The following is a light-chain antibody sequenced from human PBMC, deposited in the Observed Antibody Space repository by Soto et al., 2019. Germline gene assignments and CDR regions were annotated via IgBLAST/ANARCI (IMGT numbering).Light chain of an antibody. CDR1: SSNIGTNA. J-gene: IGLJ3*02. V-gene: IGLV1-44*01. CDR3: AVWDDSLNGWV. CDR2: SND. Sequence: QSVVTQPPSASGTPGQRVTISCSGRSSNIGTNAVNWCQQLPGTAPRLLIYSNDQRPPGVPDRFSGSKSGTSASLGISGLQSEDEADYFCAVWDDSLNGWVFGGGTKVTVL.